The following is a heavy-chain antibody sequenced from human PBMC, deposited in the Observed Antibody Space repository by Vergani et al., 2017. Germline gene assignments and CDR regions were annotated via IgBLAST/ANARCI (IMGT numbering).Heavy chain of an antibody. Sequence: VQLVESGGGLVQPGGSLRLSCAASGFTFSSYGMHWVRQAPGKGLEWVAVIWYDGSNKYYADSVKGRFTISRDNSKNTLYLQMNSLRAEDTAVYYCARVRYYDSSGYTLDYWGQGTLVTVSS. CDR2: IWYDGSNK. J-gene: IGHJ4*02. D-gene: IGHD3-22*01. V-gene: IGHV3-33*01. CDR3: ARVRYYDSSGYTLDY. CDR1: GFTFSSYG.